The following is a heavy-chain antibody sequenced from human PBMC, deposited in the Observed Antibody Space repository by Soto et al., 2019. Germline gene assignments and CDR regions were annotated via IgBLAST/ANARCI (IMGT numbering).Heavy chain of an antibody. D-gene: IGHD6-25*01. CDR2: ISGSGGTT. CDR3: AKFFVETGSNSGWPWSFHY. V-gene: IGHV3-23*01. Sequence: EVQLLESGGGLVQPGRSLRLSCAASGFTFSNYAMSWVRQAPGQGLDWVSAISGSGGTTYYADSVKGRFTISRDNSKNTLFLPINILRAEDAAVYYCAKFFVETGSNSGWPWSFHYWGQGTLVTVSS. J-gene: IGHJ4*02. CDR1: GFTFSNYA.